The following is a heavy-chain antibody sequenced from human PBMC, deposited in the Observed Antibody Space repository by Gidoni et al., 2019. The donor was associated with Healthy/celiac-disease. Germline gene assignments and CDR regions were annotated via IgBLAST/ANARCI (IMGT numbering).Heavy chain of an antibody. CDR2: ISAYNGNT. CDR1: GYTFISSG. V-gene: IGHV1-18*01. Sequence: QVQLVQSGAEVKKPGASVRVSCKASGYTFISSGISWVRQAPGQGLEWMGWISAYNGNTNYAQKLQGRVTMTTDTSTSTAYMELRSLRSDDTAVYYCARDNAAGAAAGTYYYYYYMDVWGKGTTVTVSS. J-gene: IGHJ6*03. D-gene: IGHD6-13*01. CDR3: ARDNAAGAAAGTYYYYYYMDV.